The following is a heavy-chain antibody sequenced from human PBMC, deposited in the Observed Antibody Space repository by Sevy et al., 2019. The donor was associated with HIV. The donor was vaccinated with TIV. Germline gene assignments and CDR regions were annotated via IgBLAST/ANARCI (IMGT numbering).Heavy chain of an antibody. CDR1: GFTFRSYV. J-gene: IGHJ4*02. CDR2: INGSGGYT. Sequence: GESLKISCAASGFTFRSYVMSWVRQAPGKGLEWVCTINGSGGYTYYADSVKGRFTISRDNSKNTVDLEMSSLTAEDTALYYCAKETAAGYYWGQGILVTVSS. D-gene: IGHD6-13*01. V-gene: IGHV3-23*01. CDR3: AKETAAGYY.